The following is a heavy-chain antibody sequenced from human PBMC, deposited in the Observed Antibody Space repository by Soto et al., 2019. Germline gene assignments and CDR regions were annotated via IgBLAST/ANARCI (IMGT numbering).Heavy chain of an antibody. D-gene: IGHD7-27*01. V-gene: IGHV3-23*01. CDR2: IGGTDGDSDGVP. J-gene: IGHJ3*01. Sequence: VQLLESGGDLVQPGGSLRLSCVASGFILTTYAMGWARQAPGRGLEWVSTIGGTDGDSDGVPWYEDSVKGRFTISRDSSANTLFLHMDNLRAEDSALYYCVKRGRNWGAFDFWGQGTTVVVSS. CDR3: VKRGRNWGAFDF. CDR1: GFILTTYA.